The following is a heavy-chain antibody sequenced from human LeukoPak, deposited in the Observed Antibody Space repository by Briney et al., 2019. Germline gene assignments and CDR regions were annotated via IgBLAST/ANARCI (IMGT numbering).Heavy chain of an antibody. CDR2: IYFSGST. J-gene: IGHJ4*02. Sequence: SETLSLTCTVSGGSISSGGYYWSWIRQHPGKGLEWIGYIYFSGSTNYNPSLKSRVTISVDTSKNQFSLKLSSVTAADTAVYYCARARNSGSYHYWGQGTLVTVAS. CDR3: ARARNSGSYHY. V-gene: IGHV4-61*08. D-gene: IGHD1-26*01. CDR1: GGSISSGGYY.